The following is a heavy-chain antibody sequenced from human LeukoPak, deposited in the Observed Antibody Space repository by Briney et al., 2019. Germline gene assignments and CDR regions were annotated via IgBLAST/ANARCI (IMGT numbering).Heavy chain of an antibody. J-gene: IGHJ4*02. CDR2: VIPIFVTA. Sequence: ASVKVSCKASGGTFSSYAISWVRQAPGQGLEWMGGVIPIFVTANYAQKFQGRGTITAEESTSTEYMWLCTVRSEDTAVYYCARGEFGELLYQFDYWGQGTLVTVSS. V-gene: IGHV1-69*13. D-gene: IGHD3-10*01. CDR1: GGTFSSYA. CDR3: ARGEFGELLYQFDY.